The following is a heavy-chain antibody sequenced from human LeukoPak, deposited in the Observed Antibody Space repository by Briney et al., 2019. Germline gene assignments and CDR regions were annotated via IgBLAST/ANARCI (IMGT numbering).Heavy chain of an antibody. CDR3: AKDDLWELLSW. J-gene: IGHJ4*02. D-gene: IGHD1-26*01. CDR2: ISGSGGST. V-gene: IGHV3-23*01. CDR1: GFTFSSYA. Sequence: GGSLGLSCAASGFTFSSYAMSWVRQAPGKGLEWVSAISGSGGSTYCADSVKGRFTISRDNSKNTLYLQMNSLRAEDTAVYYCAKDDLWELLSWWGQGTLVTVSS.